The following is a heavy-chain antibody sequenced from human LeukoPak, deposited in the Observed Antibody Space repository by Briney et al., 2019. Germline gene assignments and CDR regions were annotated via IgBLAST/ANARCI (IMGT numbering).Heavy chain of an antibody. CDR2: ISHDGSNK. D-gene: IGHD3-10*01. CDR1: GFTFSSYG. V-gene: IGHV3-30*18. Sequence: GGSLRLSCAASGFTFSSYGMHWVRQAPGKGLEWVAVISHDGSNKYYADSVKGRFTISRDNSKNTLYLQMNSLRAEDTAVYYCAKDRVYGSGEFDPWGQGTLVTVSS. CDR3: AKDRVYGSGEFDP. J-gene: IGHJ5*02.